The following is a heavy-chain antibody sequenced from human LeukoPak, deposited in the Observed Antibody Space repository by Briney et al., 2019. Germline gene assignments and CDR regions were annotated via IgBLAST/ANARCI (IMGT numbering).Heavy chain of an antibody. CDR3: ARDVIAVAGTYYYYGMDV. V-gene: IGHV3-30-3*01. J-gene: IGHJ6*02. D-gene: IGHD6-19*01. CDR1: GFTFSSYA. CDR2: ISYDGGNK. Sequence: GGSLRLSCAASGFTFSSYAMHWVRQAPGKGLEWVAVISYDGGNKYYADSVKGRFTISRDNSKNTLYLQMNSLRAEDTAVYYCARDVIAVAGTYYYYGMDVWGQGTTVTVSS.